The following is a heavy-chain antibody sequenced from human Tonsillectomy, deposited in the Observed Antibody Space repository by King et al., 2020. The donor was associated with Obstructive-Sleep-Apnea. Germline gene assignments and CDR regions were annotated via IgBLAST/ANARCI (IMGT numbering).Heavy chain of an antibody. D-gene: IGHD6-13*01. J-gene: IGHJ6*02. CDR1: GGSISSYY. Sequence: VQLQESGPGLVKPSETLSLICTVSGGSISSYYWSWIRQPPGKGLEWIGYIYYSGSTNYNPSLKSRVTISVDTSKNRFSLRLSSVTAADTAVYYCARQAYSSYYHGMDVWGQGTTVTVSS. CDR2: IYYSGST. CDR3: ARQAYSSYYHGMDV. V-gene: IGHV4-59*08.